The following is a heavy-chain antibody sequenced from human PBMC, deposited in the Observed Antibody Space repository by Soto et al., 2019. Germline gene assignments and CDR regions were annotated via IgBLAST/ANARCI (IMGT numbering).Heavy chain of an antibody. D-gene: IGHD3-22*01. V-gene: IGHV3-48*01. Sequence: AGSLSLPCAASGFTFSIHSLNWVRQAPGKGLEWVSYISSGSGTKYYTDSVKGRFTISRDNGKNSLYLQINSLRAEDTAVYYCVRAYYESSGYHSPFDIWGQGTLVTVSS. CDR1: GFTFSIHS. CDR3: VRAYYESSGYHSPFDI. J-gene: IGHJ3*02. CDR2: ISSGSGTK.